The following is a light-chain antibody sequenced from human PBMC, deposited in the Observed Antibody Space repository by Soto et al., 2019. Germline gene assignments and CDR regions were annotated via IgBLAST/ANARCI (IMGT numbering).Light chain of an antibody. J-gene: IGKJ1*01. V-gene: IGKV3-20*01. Sequence: EIVLTQSPGTLSLSPGERATLSCRASQSVSSTFLAWYQQKPGQAPRLLIFGVSNRATGIPDRFSGSGSGTDFTLTISRLEPEDFAVYYCGHVVSAPPRTFDQGTKVEIK. CDR2: GVS. CDR1: QSVSSTF. CDR3: GHVVSAPPRT.